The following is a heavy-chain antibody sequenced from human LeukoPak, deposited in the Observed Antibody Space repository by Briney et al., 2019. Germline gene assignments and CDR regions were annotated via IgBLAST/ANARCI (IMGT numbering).Heavy chain of an antibody. D-gene: IGHD2-8*01. Sequence: GGSLRLSCSVSGFXFSSYTIHWVRQAPGKGLEYVSSININGGRTYYADSVKGRFTISRDNSKNMLYLQMSSLRAEDTAVYYCVKDKWIDHWGQGTLVTVSS. J-gene: IGHJ4*02. CDR1: GFXFSSYT. CDR2: ININGGRT. CDR3: VKDKWIDH. V-gene: IGHV3-64D*09.